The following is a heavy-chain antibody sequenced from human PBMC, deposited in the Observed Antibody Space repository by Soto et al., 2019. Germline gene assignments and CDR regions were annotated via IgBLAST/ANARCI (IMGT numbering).Heavy chain of an antibody. D-gene: IGHD3-10*01. Sequence: QVQLVQSGAEVKKPGSSVKVSCKASGGTFSSYAISWVRQAPGQGLEWMGGIIPIFGTANYAQKFQGRVTITADESTSTAYMELRSLRSEDTAVYYCARFGGSLFPYYYYGMDVWGQGTTVTVSS. CDR3: ARFGGSLFPYYYYGMDV. CDR2: IIPIFGTA. V-gene: IGHV1-69*01. CDR1: GGTFSSYA. J-gene: IGHJ6*02.